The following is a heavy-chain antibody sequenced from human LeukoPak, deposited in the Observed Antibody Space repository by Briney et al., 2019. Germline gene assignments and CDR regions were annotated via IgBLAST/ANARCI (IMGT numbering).Heavy chain of an antibody. J-gene: IGHJ4*02. D-gene: IGHD6-6*01. CDR3: ARIKGIEARQPFDY. CDR2: ISSSSSYI. V-gene: IGHV3-21*01. CDR1: GFTFSSYS. Sequence: GGSLRLSCAASGFTFSSYSMNWVRQAPGKGLEWVSPISSSSSYIYYADSVKGRFTISRDNAKNSLYLQMNSLRAEDTAVYYCARIKGIEARQPFDYWGQGTLVTVSS.